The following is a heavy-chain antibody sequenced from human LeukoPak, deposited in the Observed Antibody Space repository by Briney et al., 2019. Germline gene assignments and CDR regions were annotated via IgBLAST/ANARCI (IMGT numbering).Heavy chain of an antibody. CDR3: AQGYSYGYYYFDY. Sequence: HTGGSLRLSCAASGFTFSSYAMSWVRQAPGKGLEWVSAISGSGGSTYYADSVKGRFTISRDNAKNSLYLQMNSLRAEDTAVYYCAQGYSYGYYYFDYWGQGTLVTVSS. CDR2: ISGSGGST. CDR1: GFTFSSYA. V-gene: IGHV3-23*01. J-gene: IGHJ4*02. D-gene: IGHD5-18*01.